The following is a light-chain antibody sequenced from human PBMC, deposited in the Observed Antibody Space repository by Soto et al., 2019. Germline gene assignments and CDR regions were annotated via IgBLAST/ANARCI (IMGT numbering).Light chain of an antibody. J-gene: IGLJ3*02. Sequence: QCVLSQAAAVPWSTGEMITISCTGTTSDIGGYNFVSWYQQPPGKAPKLIIYEVANRPSGVSDRFSGSKSGNTASLTISGLQAEEEADYYCSSYTRSTTMLFGGGTKVTVL. CDR3: SSYTRSTTML. CDR2: EVA. V-gene: IGLV2-14*01. CDR1: TSDIGGYNF.